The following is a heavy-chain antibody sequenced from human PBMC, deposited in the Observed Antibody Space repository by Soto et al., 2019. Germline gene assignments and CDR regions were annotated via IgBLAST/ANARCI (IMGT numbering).Heavy chain of an antibody. CDR3: ARDRAAGGY. CDR2: ISSGGNII. J-gene: IGHJ4*02. CDR1: GFSFSHYE. V-gene: IGHV3-48*03. Sequence: EVQLVASGGGLVQPGGSLRLSCAASGFSFSHYEMNWVRQAPGKGLEWVAYISSGGNIIHYADSVRGRFTVSRDNARNSLFLQMNILRVEDTALYYCARDRAAGGYWGQGTLVTVSS. D-gene: IGHD6-13*01.